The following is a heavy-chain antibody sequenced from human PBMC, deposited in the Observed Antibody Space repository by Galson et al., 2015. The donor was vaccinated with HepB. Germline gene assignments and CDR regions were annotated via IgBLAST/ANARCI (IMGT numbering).Heavy chain of an antibody. CDR1: GFTFSSYA. D-gene: IGHD3-10*01. J-gene: IGHJ2*01. CDR2: ISGRGASS. CDR3: AKEDANYGRYFDV. Sequence: SLRLSCAASGFTFSSYALSWVRQAPGKGLEWVSGISGRGASSYSADSVKGRFTISRDNSNNTLYLQMNSLSTEDTAVYYCAKEDANYGRYFDVWGRGTLVTVSS. V-gene: IGHV3-23*01.